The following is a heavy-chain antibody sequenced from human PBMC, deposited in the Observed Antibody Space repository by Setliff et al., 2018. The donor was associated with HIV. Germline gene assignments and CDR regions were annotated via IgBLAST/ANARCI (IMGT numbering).Heavy chain of an antibody. CDR3: AKRAGGPLVNWVFDY. Sequence: GESLKISCAASGFTFSGYAMSWVRQAPGKGLECVSAISNGGGGYTYYADSVKGRFTISRDNSKNTLYLQVNSLRAEDTAVYYCAKRAGGPLVNWVFDYWGQGTLVTV. CDR2: ISNGGGGYT. J-gene: IGHJ4*02. CDR1: GFTFSGYA. D-gene: IGHD2-15*01. V-gene: IGHV3-23*01.